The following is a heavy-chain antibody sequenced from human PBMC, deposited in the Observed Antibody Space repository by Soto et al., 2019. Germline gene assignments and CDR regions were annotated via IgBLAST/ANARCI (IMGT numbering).Heavy chain of an antibody. CDR1: GGSISSYY. Sequence: SETLSLTCTVSGGSISSYYWSWIRLPPGKGLEWIGYIYYSGSTNYNPSLKSRVTISVDTSKNQFSLKLSSVTAADTAVYYCARAFMGIRGVMQYYFDSWGRGTLVTVSS. CDR3: ARAFMGIRGVMQYYFDS. J-gene: IGHJ4*02. D-gene: IGHD3-10*01. CDR2: IYYSGST. V-gene: IGHV4-59*01.